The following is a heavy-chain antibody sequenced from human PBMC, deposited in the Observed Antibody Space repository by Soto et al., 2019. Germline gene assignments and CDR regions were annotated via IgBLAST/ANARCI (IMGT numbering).Heavy chain of an antibody. V-gene: IGHV3-23*01. CDR1: GFTFSSYA. J-gene: IGHJ4*02. D-gene: IGHD6-13*01. CDR2: ISGSGGST. CDR3: AKDPLQDLIAAAGIEEDDY. Sequence: GGSLRLSCAASGFTFSSYAMSWVRQAPGKGLEWVSAISGSGGSTYYADSVKGRFTISRDNSKNTLYLQMNSLRAEDTAVYYCAKDPLQDLIAAAGIEEDDYWGQGTLVTVSS.